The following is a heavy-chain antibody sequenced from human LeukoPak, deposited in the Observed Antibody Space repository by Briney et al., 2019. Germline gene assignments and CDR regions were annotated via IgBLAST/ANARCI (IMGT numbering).Heavy chain of an antibody. CDR2: IYPGDSDT. CDR1: GCSFTNYW. V-gene: IGHV5-51*01. CDR3: ARGVVPAATYYYYYMDV. Sequence: PGESLKISCKGSGCSFTNYWIGWVRQMPGKGPEWMGIIYPGDSDTRYSPSFQGQVTISADKSISTAYLQWGSLKASDTAMYYCARGVVPAATYYYYYMDVWGKGTTVTVSS. D-gene: IGHD2-2*01. J-gene: IGHJ6*03.